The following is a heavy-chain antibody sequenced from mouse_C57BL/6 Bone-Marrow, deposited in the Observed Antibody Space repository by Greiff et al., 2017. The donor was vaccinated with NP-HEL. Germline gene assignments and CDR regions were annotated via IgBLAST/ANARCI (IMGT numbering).Heavy chain of an antibody. V-gene: IGHV14-4*01. D-gene: IGHD1-1*01. CDR1: VFNITDDS. Sequence: PLPPSGASLVLPVASVTFSCTSSVFNITDDSMHWVKQRPEQGLEWIGWIDPENGDTEYASKFQGKATITADTSSNTAYLQLSSLTSADTAVYYCTTNTTVVAASEDCWGQGTTLTVSS. CDR3: TTNTTVVAASEDC. J-gene: IGHJ2*01. CDR2: IDPENGDT.